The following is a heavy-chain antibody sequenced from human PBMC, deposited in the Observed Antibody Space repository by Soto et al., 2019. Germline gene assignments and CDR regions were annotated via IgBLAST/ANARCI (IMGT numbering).Heavy chain of an antibody. Sequence: PAETLSLTCAVSSGSISSSNWWSWLRQPPGKGLEWIGEIYHSGNTNYNPSLKSRFTISVDKSKNPFSLKLSTVTAADTAVYYCATKPPGIAAAAHFDYWGQGTLVTVSS. D-gene: IGHD6-13*01. CDR3: ATKPPGIAAAAHFDY. V-gene: IGHV4-4*02. CDR2: IYHSGNT. CDR1: SGSISSSNW. J-gene: IGHJ4*02.